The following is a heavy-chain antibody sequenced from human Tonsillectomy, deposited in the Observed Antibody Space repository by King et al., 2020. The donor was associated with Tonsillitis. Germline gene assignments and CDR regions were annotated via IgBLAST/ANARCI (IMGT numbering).Heavy chain of an antibody. Sequence: VQLQQWGAGLLKPSETLSLPCAVYGGSFSGYYWSWIRQPPGKGLEWIGEINHSGSTNYNPSLKSRVTISVDTSKNQFSLKLSSVTAADTAVYYCARVRLYDYVWGSYRPNYFDYWGQGTLVTVAS. CDR2: INHSGST. CDR3: ARVRLYDYVWGSYRPNYFDY. J-gene: IGHJ4*02. V-gene: IGHV4-34*01. CDR1: GGSFSGYY. D-gene: IGHD3-16*02.